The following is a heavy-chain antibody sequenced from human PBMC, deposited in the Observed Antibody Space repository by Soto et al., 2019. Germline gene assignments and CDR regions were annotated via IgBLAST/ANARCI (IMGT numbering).Heavy chain of an antibody. CDR3: ARVSGSYYYGMDV. J-gene: IGHJ6*02. Sequence: SETLSPTCAVSGGSISSSYWWSWVRQPPGKGLEWIGEIYHSGSTNYNTSLKSRVTISVDKSKNQFSLKVTSVTAADTAVYYCARVSGSYYYGMDVWGQGTTVTVSS. V-gene: IGHV4-4*02. CDR1: GGSISSSYW. CDR2: IYHSGST.